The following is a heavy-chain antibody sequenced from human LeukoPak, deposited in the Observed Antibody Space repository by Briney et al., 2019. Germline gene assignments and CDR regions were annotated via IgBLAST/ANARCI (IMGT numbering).Heavy chain of an antibody. CDR2: IYYSGST. CDR3: ARQSIAVRGADY. J-gene: IGHJ4*02. V-gene: IGHV4-59*01. D-gene: IGHD6-19*01. CDR1: GGSISSYY. Sequence: SETLSLTCTVSGGSISSYYWSWLRQPPGKGLEWIGYIYYSGSTNYNPSLKSRVTISVDTSKNQFSLKLGSVSAADTAVYYCARQSIAVRGADYSGQGTLVTVSS.